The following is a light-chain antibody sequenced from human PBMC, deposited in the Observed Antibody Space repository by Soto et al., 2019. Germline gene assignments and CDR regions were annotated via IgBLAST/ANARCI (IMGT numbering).Light chain of an antibody. V-gene: IGLV2-8*01. CDR3: SSYAGSNNFEV. J-gene: IGLJ2*01. CDR1: STDVGTYSY. Sequence: QSALTQPPSASGSPGQSVTISCTGTSTDVGTYSYVSWYQQHPGKAPKLLLYEVTKRPSGVPDRFSGSKSDNTASLTVSGLQADDEADYYCSSYAGSNNFEVFGGGTKLTVL. CDR2: EVT.